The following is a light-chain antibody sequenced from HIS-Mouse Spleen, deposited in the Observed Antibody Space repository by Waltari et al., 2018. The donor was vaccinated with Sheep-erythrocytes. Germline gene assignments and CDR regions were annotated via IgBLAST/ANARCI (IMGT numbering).Light chain of an antibody. J-gene: IGLJ3*02. CDR2: EDS. V-gene: IGLV3-10*01. CDR1: ALPKKY. Sequence: SYELTQPPSVSVSPGRTARITCSGDALPKKYAYWYQQKSGQAPVLVIYEDSKRPSGIPERFSGSNSGTMATLTISGAQVEDDADYYCYSTDSSGNHWVFGGGTKLTVL. CDR3: YSTDSSGNHWV.